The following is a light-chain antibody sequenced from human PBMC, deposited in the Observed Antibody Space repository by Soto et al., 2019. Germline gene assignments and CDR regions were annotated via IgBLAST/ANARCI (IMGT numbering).Light chain of an antibody. V-gene: IGKV3-15*01. CDR1: QSVDIN. Sequence: EIVLTQSPATLSVSPGDRVTLSCRASQSVDINLAWYQQKPGQTPRLLIYATSTRATGIPARFSGSGSGTEFTLTISSLQSEDFAVYYCQQYNNWPRWTFGQGTKVDI. CDR2: ATS. CDR3: QQYNNWPRWT. J-gene: IGKJ1*01.